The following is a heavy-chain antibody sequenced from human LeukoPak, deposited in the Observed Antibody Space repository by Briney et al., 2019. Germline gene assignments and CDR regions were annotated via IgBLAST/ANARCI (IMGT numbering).Heavy chain of an antibody. V-gene: IGHV4-59*01. CDR1: GGSIRSYY. J-gene: IGHJ4*02. CDR2: IYYSGST. Sequence: SETLSLTCAVSGGSIRSYYWSWIRQPPGKGLEWIGYIYYSGSTNYNPSLKSRVSISVDTSKNQFSLKLSSVTAADTAVYYCARTGSTVTMLYPFDHWGQGTLVTVSS. D-gene: IGHD4-17*01. CDR3: ARTGSTVTMLYPFDH.